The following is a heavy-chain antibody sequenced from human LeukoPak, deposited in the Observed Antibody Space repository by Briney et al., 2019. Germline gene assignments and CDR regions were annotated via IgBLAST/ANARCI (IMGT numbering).Heavy chain of an antibody. CDR2: IIPIFGTA. CDR1: GGTFSSYA. J-gene: IGHJ2*01. D-gene: IGHD6-19*01. CDR3: ARGGTRIAVAGNRAPFDL. Sequence: ASVKVSCKASGGTFSSYAISWVRQAPGQGLEWMGGIIPIFGTANYAQKFRGRVTMTRDTSTSTVYMELSSLRSEDTAVYYCARGGTRIAVAGNRAPFDLWGRGTLVTVSS. V-gene: IGHV1-69*05.